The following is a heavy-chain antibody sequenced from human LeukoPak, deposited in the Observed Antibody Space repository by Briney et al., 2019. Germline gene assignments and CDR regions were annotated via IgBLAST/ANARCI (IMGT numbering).Heavy chain of an antibody. V-gene: IGHV4-59*08. CDR3: ARAPYYDFLSIDY. Sequence: PSETLSLTCTVSGGSISSYYWSWIRQPPGKGLEWIGYIYYSGSTNYNPSLKSRVTISVDTSKNQFSLKLSSVTAADTAVYYCARAPYYDFLSIDYWGQGTLVTVSS. D-gene: IGHD3-3*01. CDR2: IYYSGST. J-gene: IGHJ4*02. CDR1: GGSISSYY.